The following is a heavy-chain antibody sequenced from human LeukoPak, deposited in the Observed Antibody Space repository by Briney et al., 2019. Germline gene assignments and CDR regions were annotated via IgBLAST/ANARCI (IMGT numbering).Heavy chain of an antibody. CDR1: GFTFSDYY. CDR2: ISSSSSTI. Sequence: KPGGSLRHSCAASGFTFSDYYMSWIRKAPGKGLEWVSYISSSSSTIYYADSVKGRFTISRDNSKNSLYLQMDSLRADDTAVYYCSRDKLNSGWNWFDPWGQGTLVTVSS. CDR3: SRDKLNSGWNWFDP. J-gene: IGHJ5*02. D-gene: IGHD6-19*01. V-gene: IGHV3-11*01.